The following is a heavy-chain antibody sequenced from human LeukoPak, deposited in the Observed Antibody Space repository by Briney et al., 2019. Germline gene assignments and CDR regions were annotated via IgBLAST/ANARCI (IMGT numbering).Heavy chain of an antibody. V-gene: IGHV4-34*01. J-gene: IGHJ4*02. CDR2: INHSGST. D-gene: IGHD3-22*01. CDR3: ARGLNYYDSSGYYS. Sequence: SKTLSLTCAVYGGSFSGYYWSWIRQPPGKGLEWIGEINHSGSTNYNPSLKSRVTISVDTSKNQFSLKLSSVTAADTAVYYCARGLNYYDSSGYYSWGQGTLVTVSS. CDR1: GGSFSGYY.